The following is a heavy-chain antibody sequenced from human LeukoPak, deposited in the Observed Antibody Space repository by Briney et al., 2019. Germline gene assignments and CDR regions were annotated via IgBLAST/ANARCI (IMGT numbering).Heavy chain of an antibody. Sequence: SETLSLTCTVSGDSINIYYWTWIRQPPGKGLEWIGYIYYRGSTNYNLSLKSRVTISVDTSKNQFSLKLDSVTAADTAVYYCAKGVVKGLYYGSGSPNWFDPRGQGTLVTVSS. V-gene: IGHV4-59*08. D-gene: IGHD3-10*01. CDR1: GDSINIYY. CDR3: AKGVVKGLYYGSGSPNWFDP. J-gene: IGHJ5*02. CDR2: IYYRGST.